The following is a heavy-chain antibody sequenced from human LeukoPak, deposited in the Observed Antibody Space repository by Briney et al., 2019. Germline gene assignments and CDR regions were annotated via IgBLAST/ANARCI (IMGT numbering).Heavy chain of an antibody. V-gene: IGHV4-59*01. J-gene: IGHJ4*02. D-gene: IGHD6-19*01. Sequence: SETLSLTCTVSGGSISSFYWSWIRQSPGKGLECIGYISYTGRTNYNPSLKSRVTISVDTSKNQFSLKLTSVTAADTAVYYCASFQTTGWPTFDDWGQGTLVSVSS. CDR2: ISYTGRT. CDR3: ASFQTTGWPTFDD. CDR1: GGSISSFY.